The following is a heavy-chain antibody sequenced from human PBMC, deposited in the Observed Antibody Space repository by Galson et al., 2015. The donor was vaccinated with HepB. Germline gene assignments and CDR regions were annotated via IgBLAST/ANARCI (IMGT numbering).Heavy chain of an antibody. V-gene: IGHV3-23*01. CDR1: GFTFSSYA. J-gene: IGHJ4*02. D-gene: IGHD6-13*01. CDR3: AKSGSSWRRYYFDY. Sequence: SLRLSCAASGFTFSSYAMSWVRQAPGKGLEWVSAISGSGGSTYYADSVKGRFTVSRDNSKNTLYLQMNSLRAEDTAVYYCAKSGSSWRRYYFDYWGQGTLVTVSS. CDR2: ISGSGGST.